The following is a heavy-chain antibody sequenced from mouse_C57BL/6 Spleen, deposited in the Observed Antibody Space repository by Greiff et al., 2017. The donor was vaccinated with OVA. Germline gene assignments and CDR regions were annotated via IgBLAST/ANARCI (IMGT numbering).Heavy chain of an antibody. CDR2: ISYDGSN. V-gene: IGHV3-6*01. J-gene: IGHJ1*03. Sequence: DVQLQESGPGLVKPSQSLSLTCSVTGYSITSGYYWNWIRQFPGNKLEWMGYISYDGSNNYNPSLKNRISITRDTSKNQFFLKLNSVTTEDTATYYCARDGDGYHWYFDVWGTGTTVTVSS. D-gene: IGHD2-3*01. CDR3: ARDGDGYHWYFDV. CDR1: GYSITSGYY.